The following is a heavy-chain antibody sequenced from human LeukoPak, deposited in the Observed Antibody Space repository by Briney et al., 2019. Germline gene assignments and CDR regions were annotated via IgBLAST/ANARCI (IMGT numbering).Heavy chain of an antibody. D-gene: IGHD5-18*01. CDR1: GFTFDDYA. Sequence: SGRSLRLSCAASGFTFDDYAMHWVRQAPGKGLEWVSGISWNSGSIGYADSVKGRFTISRDNAKNSLYLQMNSLRAEDTALYYCAKDHGYRYGFGFVHYWGQGTLVTVSS. CDR2: ISWNSGSI. CDR3: AKDHGYRYGFGFVHY. V-gene: IGHV3-9*01. J-gene: IGHJ4*02.